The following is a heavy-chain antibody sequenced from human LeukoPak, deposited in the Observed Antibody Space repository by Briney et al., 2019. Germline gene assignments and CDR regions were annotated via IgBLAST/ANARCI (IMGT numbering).Heavy chain of an antibody. CDR3: AREYLPYGSRSADY. D-gene: IGHD3-10*01. Sequence: SETLSLTCTVSGGSISSGGYYWSWIRQHPGKGLEWIGYIYYSGSTYYNPSLKSRVTISVDTSKNQFSLKLSSVTAADTAVYYCAREYLPYGSRSADYWGQGTLVTVSS. CDR1: GGSISSGGYY. J-gene: IGHJ4*02. V-gene: IGHV4-31*03. CDR2: IYYSGST.